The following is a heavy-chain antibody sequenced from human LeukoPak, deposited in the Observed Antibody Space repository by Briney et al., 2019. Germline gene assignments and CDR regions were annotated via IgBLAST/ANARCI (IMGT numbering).Heavy chain of an antibody. D-gene: IGHD2-8*02. CDR1: GYTLTELS. CDR2: FDPEDGET. CDR3: ARGGTGLYAYDDY. V-gene: IGHV1-24*01. Sequence: ASVKVSCKVSGYTLTELSMHWVRQAPGKGLEWMGGFDPEDGETIYAQKFQGRVTITRDTSASTAYMELSSLRSEDTAVYYCARGGTGLYAYDDYWGQGTLVTVSS. J-gene: IGHJ4*02.